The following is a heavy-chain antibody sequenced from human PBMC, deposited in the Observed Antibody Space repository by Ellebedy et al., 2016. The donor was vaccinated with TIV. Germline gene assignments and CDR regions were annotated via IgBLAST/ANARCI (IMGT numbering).Heavy chain of an antibody. V-gene: IGHV1-8*01. D-gene: IGHD3-10*01. CDR2: MNPNSGNT. CDR1: GYSFSNYD. CDR3: VRGPSMVQGLSPTGFYGMDV. Sequence: AASVKVSCKASGYSFSNYDINWVRQAIGQGLEWMAWMNPNSGNTAYAQEFQDRLTVTRNNSVSTAYMELSGLRYDDTAFYYCVRGPSMVQGLSPTGFYGMDVWGQGTTVTVSS. J-gene: IGHJ6*02.